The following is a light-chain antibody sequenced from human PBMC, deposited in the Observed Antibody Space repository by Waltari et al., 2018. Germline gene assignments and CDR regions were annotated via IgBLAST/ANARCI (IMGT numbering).Light chain of an antibody. Sequence: QSALTQPASVSGSPGQSITLSSTGTSSDVGDYNYCSWYQQHPGKVPKLMIFEVTNRPSGVSNRFSGSKSGNTASLTISGLQAEDEADYYCCSYTSSHTVVFGGGTKLTVL. CDR1: SSDVGDYNY. V-gene: IGLV2-14*01. CDR3: CSYTSSHTVV. J-gene: IGLJ2*01. CDR2: EVT.